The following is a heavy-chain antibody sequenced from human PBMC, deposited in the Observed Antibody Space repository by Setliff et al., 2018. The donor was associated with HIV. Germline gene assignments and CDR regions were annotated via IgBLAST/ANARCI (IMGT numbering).Heavy chain of an antibody. J-gene: IGHJ4*02. CDR2: IYYSGST. D-gene: IGHD7-27*01. V-gene: IGHV4-39*07. CDR1: GGSIDSTSYY. Sequence: SETLSLTCTVSGGSIDSTSYYWGWIRQPPGKGLEWIGSIYYSGSTYYNPSLKSRVTISVDTSKNQFSLKLSSVTAADTAVYYCARDGVWGSGIFDYWGQGTLVTVSS. CDR3: ARDGVWGSGIFDY.